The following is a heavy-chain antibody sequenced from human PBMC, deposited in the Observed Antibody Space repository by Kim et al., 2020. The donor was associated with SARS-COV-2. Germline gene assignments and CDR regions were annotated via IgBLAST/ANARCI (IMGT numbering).Heavy chain of an antibody. D-gene: IGHD6-13*01. V-gene: IGHV4-34*01. CDR2: INHSGST. Sequence: SETLSLTCAVYGGSFSGYYWSWIRQPPGKGLEWIGEINHSGSTNYNPSLKSRVTISVDTSKNQFSLKLSSVTAADTAVYYCARGRQQLVRGNYYYYMDV. J-gene: IGHJ6*03. CDR1: GGSFSGYY. CDR3: ARGRQQLVRGNYYYYMDV.